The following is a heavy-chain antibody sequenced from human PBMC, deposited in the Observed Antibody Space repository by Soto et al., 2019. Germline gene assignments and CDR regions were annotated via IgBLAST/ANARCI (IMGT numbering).Heavy chain of an antibody. CDR1: GFTFSSYG. J-gene: IGHJ6*03. V-gene: IGHV3-30*18. CDR3: AKDADIVVVPAAIYYYYYMDV. Sequence: QVQLVESGGGVVQPGRSPRLSCAASGFTFSSYGMHWVRQAPGKGLEWVAVISYDGSNKYYADSVKGRFTISRDNSKNTLYLQMNSLRAEDTAVYYCAKDADIVVVPAAIYYYYYMDVWGKGTTVTVSS. D-gene: IGHD2-2*01. CDR2: ISYDGSNK.